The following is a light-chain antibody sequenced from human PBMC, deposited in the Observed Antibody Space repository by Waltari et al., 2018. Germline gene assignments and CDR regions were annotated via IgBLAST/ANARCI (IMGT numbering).Light chain of an antibody. J-gene: IGKJ2*03. CDR3: QQAHSFPYS. CDR2: AGS. CDR1: QSISSW. Sequence: DIQMTQSPSTLSASVGDRVTITCRASQSISSWLAWYQQKPGKAPKLLIYAGSSLQSGVPSRFSGSGSGADFTLTISTLQPEDSATYYCQQAHSFPYSFGQGTKLEIK. V-gene: IGKV1-12*01.